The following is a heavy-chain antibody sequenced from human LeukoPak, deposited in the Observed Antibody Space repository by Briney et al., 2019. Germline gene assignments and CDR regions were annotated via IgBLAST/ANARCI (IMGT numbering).Heavy chain of an antibody. V-gene: IGHV1-2*02. Sequence: ALVKVSCSASGYTFTGYYMHLVRHAPGQGLEWMRWINPKSGGTNYAQKCQGRVTMTRDTSISTAYMELSRLRSHGTAVYYCASATVTTYYYNYYMDVWGKGTTVTVSS. CDR1: GYTFTGYY. J-gene: IGHJ6*03. D-gene: IGHD4-17*01. CDR3: ASATVTTYYYNYYMDV. CDR2: INPKSGGT.